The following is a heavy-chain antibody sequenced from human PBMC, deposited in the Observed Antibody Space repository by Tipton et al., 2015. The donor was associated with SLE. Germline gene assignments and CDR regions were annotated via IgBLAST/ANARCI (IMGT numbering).Heavy chain of an antibody. CDR2: ITNSGNT. J-gene: IGHJ5*02. Sequence: TLSLTCTFSGVSISGNSYYWDWIRQPPGQGPEWIGRITNSGNTYYTPSFQSRVTISVDTSKNHFSLKLSSVTAADTAVYYCARHDTNYGRNWFDPWGQGTLVTVSS. CDR3: ARHDTNYGRNWFDP. V-gene: IGHV4-39*01. CDR1: GVSISGNSYY. D-gene: IGHD2-8*01.